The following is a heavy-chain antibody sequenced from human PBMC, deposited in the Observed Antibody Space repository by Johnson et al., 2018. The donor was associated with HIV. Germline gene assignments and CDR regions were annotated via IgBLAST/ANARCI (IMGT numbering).Heavy chain of an antibody. CDR2: ISISGSTI. J-gene: IGHJ3*02. CDR1: GFTFDDYG. Sequence: QVQLVESGGGLAKPAWSPRLSCAASGFTFDDYGMSWVRQAPGKGLEWLSYISISGSTIYNADSVKGRFTISRDNAKNSLYLQVNSLRAEDTAGYYCARSGGVAGLDAFDIWGQGTMVTVSS. CDR3: ARSGGVAGLDAFDI. D-gene: IGHD3-16*01. V-gene: IGHV3-11*04.